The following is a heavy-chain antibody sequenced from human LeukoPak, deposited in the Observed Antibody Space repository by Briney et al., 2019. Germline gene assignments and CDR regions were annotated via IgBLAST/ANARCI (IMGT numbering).Heavy chain of an antibody. D-gene: IGHD2-21*01. CDR2: ISSSSSYM. V-gene: IGHV3-21*01. CDR3: ASYRSSVVIATPTLVY. J-gene: IGHJ4*02. CDR1: GFTFSSYS. Sequence: GGSLRLSCAASGFTFSSYSMNWVRQAPGKGLEWVSSISSSSSYMYYADSVKGRFTISRDNAKNSLYLQMNSLRAEDTAVYYCASYRSSVVIATPTLVYWGQGTLVTVSS.